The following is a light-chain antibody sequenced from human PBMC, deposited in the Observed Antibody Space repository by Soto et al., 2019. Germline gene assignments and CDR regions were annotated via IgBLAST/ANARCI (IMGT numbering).Light chain of an antibody. CDR2: DVS. J-gene: IGKJ1*01. CDR1: QSVSSSD. CDR3: QQRSDWPWT. Sequence: EIVLTQSPGTLSLSPGERATLSCRASQSVSSSDLAWYQQKPGQAPRLLVYDVSNRATGTPARFSGGGSGTDFTLTISNLEPEDFAVYYCQQRSDWPWTFGQGTKVDI. V-gene: IGKV3D-20*02.